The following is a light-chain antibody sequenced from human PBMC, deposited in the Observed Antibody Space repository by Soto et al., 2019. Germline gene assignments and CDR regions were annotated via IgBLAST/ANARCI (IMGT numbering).Light chain of an antibody. CDR2: GTS. Sequence: EIVMTQSPATLSLSPGERGTLSCRASQSVSSSYLAWYQQKPGQAPRLLMYGTSTRATGTPDRFSGSGSGTDFTLTISSLEPEDVAVYYCQQYGSSPRTFGQGTKVDIK. CDR1: QSVSSSY. J-gene: IGKJ1*01. V-gene: IGKV3-20*01. CDR3: QQYGSSPRT.